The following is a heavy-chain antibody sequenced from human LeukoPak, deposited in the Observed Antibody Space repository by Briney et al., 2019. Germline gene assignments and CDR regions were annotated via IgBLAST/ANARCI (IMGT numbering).Heavy chain of an antibody. CDR2: ISASDGRT. D-gene: IGHD2-15*01. V-gene: IGHV3-23*01. CDR1: GFTFDTSV. CDR3: AKRRRPSGGAYDM. Sequence: PGGSLRLSCAASGFTFDTSVMGWVRQAPGRGLEWVSDISASDGRTFYADSVKGRFTISRDNSKDTLYLQMNSLRAEDTALYYCAKRRRPSGGAYDMWGPGTMVTASS. J-gene: IGHJ3*02.